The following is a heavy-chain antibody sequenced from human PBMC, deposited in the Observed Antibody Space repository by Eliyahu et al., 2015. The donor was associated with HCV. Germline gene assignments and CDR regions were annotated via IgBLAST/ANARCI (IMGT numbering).Heavy chain of an antibody. CDR1: GFXFDDYA. CDR2: ISWNSGSI. Sequence: EVQLVESGGGLVQPGRSLRLSCAASGFXFDDYAMHWVRQAPGKGLEWVSGISWNSGSIGYADSVKGRFTISRDNAKNSLYLQMNSLRAEDTALYYCAKDSVLLRSSGWSHFDYWGQGTLVTVSS. V-gene: IGHV3-9*01. CDR3: AKDSVLLRSSGWSHFDY. D-gene: IGHD6-19*01. J-gene: IGHJ4*02.